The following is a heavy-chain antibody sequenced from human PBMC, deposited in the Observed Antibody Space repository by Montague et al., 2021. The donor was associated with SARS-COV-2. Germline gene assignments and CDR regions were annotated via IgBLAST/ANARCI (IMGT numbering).Heavy chain of an antibody. CDR1: GFTFSSIS. CDR3: ARFETSKFYSSGMDV. J-gene: IGHJ6*02. CDR2: IRSESAYI. V-gene: IGHV3-21*01. Sequence: SLRLSCAASGFTFSSISMNWVRQAPGKRLEWVSSIRSESAYIVYAESVRGQFTISRDNAQNLLYLQMNSLRAEDTAVYYCARFETSKFYSSGMDVWGQGTTVTVSS. D-gene: IGHD2-15*01.